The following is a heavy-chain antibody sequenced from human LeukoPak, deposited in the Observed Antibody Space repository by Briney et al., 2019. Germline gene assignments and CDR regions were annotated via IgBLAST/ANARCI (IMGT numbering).Heavy chain of an antibody. CDR2: IWYDGSNK. J-gene: IGHJ5*02. CDR1: GFTFSSYG. Sequence: PGGSLRLSCAASGFTFSSYGMHWVRQAPGKGLEWVAVIWYDGSNKYYADSVKGRFTISRDNSKNTLYLQMNSLRAEDTAVYYCARDRRPGGLGSYYRNWFDPWGQGTLVTVSS. V-gene: IGHV3-33*01. CDR3: ARDRRPGGLGSYYRNWFDP. D-gene: IGHD1-26*01.